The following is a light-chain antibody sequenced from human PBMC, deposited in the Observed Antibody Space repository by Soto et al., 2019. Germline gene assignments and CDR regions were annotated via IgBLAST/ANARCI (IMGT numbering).Light chain of an antibody. Sequence: QSALTQPASVSGSPGQSITISCTGTSSDVGGYKYVSWYQQHPGKAPKFMIYDVSIRPSGVSNRFSGSKSGNTASLTISGLQAEDEADYYCCSYTSSSRYVFGTGTKVTV. CDR3: CSYTSSSRYV. J-gene: IGLJ1*01. CDR1: SSDVGGYKY. V-gene: IGLV2-14*01. CDR2: DVS.